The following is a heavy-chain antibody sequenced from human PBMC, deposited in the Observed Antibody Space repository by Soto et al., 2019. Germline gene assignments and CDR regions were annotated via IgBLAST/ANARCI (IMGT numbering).Heavy chain of an antibody. D-gene: IGHD2-2*01. CDR2: INAGNGNT. J-gene: IGHJ1*01. Sequence: ASVKGDCKASGYSLSDDARHWVRQAPGQRFEWMAWINAGNGNTKSSEKFQGRLTITRDTSASTAYMELSSLRFEDTAVYYCAREYPSLSSTWREHFQPWGQGTLVTVSS. V-gene: IGHV1-3*01. CDR3: AREYPSLSSTWREHFQP. CDR1: GYSLSDDA.